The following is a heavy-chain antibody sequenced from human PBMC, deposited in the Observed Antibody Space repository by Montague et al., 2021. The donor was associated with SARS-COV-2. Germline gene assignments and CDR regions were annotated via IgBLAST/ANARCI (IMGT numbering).Heavy chain of an antibody. CDR1: GGSISSGSYY. CDR3: AGWSLHLTGYYNDYFDY. CDR2: IYTSGST. D-gene: IGHD3-9*01. J-gene: IGHJ4*02. V-gene: IGHV4-61*02. Sequence: TLSLTCTVSGGSISSGSYYWNWIRQPAGKGLEWIGRIYTSGSTNYNPSLKSRVTISVDTSKNQFSLKLSSLTAADTAVYYCAGWSLHLTGYYNDYFDYWGQGTLVTVSS.